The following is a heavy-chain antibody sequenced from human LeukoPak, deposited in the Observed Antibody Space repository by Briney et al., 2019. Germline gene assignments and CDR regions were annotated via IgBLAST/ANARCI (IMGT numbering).Heavy chain of an antibody. Sequence: PGGSLRLSCAASGFTFDDYGMSWVRKAPRKGLESVSVVYSGGSTYYADSVKGRFTISRDNSKNTLYLQMNSLRAEDTAVYYCARDSYGGSDAFDIWGQGTMVTVSS. CDR3: ARDSYGGSDAFDI. V-gene: IGHV3-53*01. D-gene: IGHD4-23*01. CDR2: VYSGGST. J-gene: IGHJ3*02. CDR1: GFTFDDYG.